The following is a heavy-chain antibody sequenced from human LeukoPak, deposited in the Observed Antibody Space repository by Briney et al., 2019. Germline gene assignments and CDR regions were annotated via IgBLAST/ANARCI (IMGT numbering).Heavy chain of an antibody. CDR3: ARDISNYGVY. D-gene: IGHD4-11*01. CDR2: INPNSGGT. Sequence: ASVKVSCKASGYTFTSYDINWVRQATGQGLEWMGWINPNSGGTNYAQKFQGRVTMTRDTSISTAYMELSRLRSDDTAVYYCARDISNYGVYWGQGTLVTVSS. J-gene: IGHJ4*02. V-gene: IGHV1-2*02. CDR1: GYTFTSYD.